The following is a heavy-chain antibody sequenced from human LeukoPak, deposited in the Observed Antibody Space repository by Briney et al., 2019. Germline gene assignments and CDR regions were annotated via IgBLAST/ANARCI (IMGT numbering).Heavy chain of an antibody. V-gene: IGHV3-53*01. CDR1: GFPNY. CDR3: ARELLEPGMAA. CDR2: IYSSGGT. Sequence: GGSLRLSCGASGFPNYMNWVRQAPERGLEWVSTIYSSGGTYYTDSVRGRFTISRDKTKNMLFLQMNNLRVEDTAIYYCARELLEPGMAAWGLGTLVTVSS. J-gene: IGHJ5*02. D-gene: IGHD3-3*01.